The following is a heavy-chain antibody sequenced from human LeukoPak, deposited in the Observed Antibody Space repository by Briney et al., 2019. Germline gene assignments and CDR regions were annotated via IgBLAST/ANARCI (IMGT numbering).Heavy chain of an antibody. CDR3: ARSDGIVVVTEFDY. J-gene: IGHJ4*02. V-gene: IGHV1-18*01. Sequence: ASVKVSCKASGYTFTSYGISWVRQAPGQGLEWTGWISAYNGNTNYAQKLQGRVTMTTDTSTSTAYMELRSLRSDDTAVYYCARSDGIVVVTEFDYWGQGTLVTVSS. CDR1: GYTFTSYG. CDR2: ISAYNGNT. D-gene: IGHD3-22*01.